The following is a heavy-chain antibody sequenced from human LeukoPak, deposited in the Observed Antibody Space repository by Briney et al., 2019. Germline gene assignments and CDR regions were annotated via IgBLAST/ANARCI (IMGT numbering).Heavy chain of an antibody. CDR3: ARRAWIRNYYYYYGMDV. D-gene: IGHD5-18*01. J-gene: IGHJ6*02. CDR1: GGSISSSSYY. CDR2: IYYSGST. Sequence: PSETLPLTCTVSGGSISSSSYYWGWIRQPPGKGREWIGSIYYSGSTYYNPSLKSRVTISVDTSKNQFSLKLSSVTAADTAVYYCARRAWIRNYYYYYGMDVWGQGTTVTVSS. V-gene: IGHV4-39*07.